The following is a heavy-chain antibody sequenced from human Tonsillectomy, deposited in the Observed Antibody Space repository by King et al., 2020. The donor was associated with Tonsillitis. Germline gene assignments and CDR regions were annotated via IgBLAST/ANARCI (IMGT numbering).Heavy chain of an antibody. D-gene: IGHD6-19*01. CDR1: GFTFSTYA. Sequence: VQLVESGGGLVQPGGSLRLSCAASGFTFSTYAMNWVRQAPGKGLEWVSTISGSGDNTYYADSVTGRFTISRDDSKNTLFLQTDSLRVDEPALYYCVKRGGSGWGAFDIWGQGTLVTVSS. CDR3: VKRGGSGWGAFDI. J-gene: IGHJ3*02. CDR2: ISGSGDNT. V-gene: IGHV3-23*04.